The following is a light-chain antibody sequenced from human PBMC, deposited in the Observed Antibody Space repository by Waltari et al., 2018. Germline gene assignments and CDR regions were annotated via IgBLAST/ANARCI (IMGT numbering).Light chain of an antibody. CDR2: DVT. CDR3: SSYTTTSTLVL. Sequence: QSALTQPASVSGSPGQSITIPCTGTSSDIADYHYVSWYQQYPGGPPHLMIYDVTYRPSGVSIRFSGSKSGSTASLTISGLQTEDEAFYYCSSYTTTSTLVLFGGGTKLTVL. V-gene: IGLV2-14*03. CDR1: SSDIADYHY. J-gene: IGLJ2*01.